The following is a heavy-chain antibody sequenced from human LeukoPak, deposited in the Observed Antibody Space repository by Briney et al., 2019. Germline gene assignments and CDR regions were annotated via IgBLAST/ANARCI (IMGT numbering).Heavy chain of an antibody. CDR3: ARSYGFLEWLVDY. Sequence: SETLSLTCTVSGGSISSSSYYWGWIRQPPGKGLEWIGSIYYSGSTYYNPSLKSRVTISVDTSKNQFSLKLSSVTAADTAVYYCARSYGFLEWLVDYWGQGTLVTVSS. CDR2: IYYSGST. D-gene: IGHD3-3*01. V-gene: IGHV4-39*07. CDR1: GGSISSSSYY. J-gene: IGHJ4*02.